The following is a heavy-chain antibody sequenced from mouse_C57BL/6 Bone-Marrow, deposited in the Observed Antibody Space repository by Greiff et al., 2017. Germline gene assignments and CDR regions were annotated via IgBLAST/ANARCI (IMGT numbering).Heavy chain of an antibody. V-gene: IGHV14-4*01. Sequence: VQLQQSGAELVRPGASVKLSCTASGFNIKDDYMHWVKQRPEQGLEWIGGIDPEDGDTEYASKFQGKATITADTYSNTAYQQPSSLTSEDTVVYYCTTRYYGSSPWFAYWGQGTLVTVSA. CDR2: IDPEDGDT. CDR1: GFNIKDDY. CDR3: TTRYYGSSPWFAY. J-gene: IGHJ3*01. D-gene: IGHD1-1*01.